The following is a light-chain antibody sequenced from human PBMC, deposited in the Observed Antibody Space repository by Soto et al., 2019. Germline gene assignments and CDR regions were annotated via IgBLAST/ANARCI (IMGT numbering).Light chain of an antibody. V-gene: IGKV1-39*01. CDR2: AAS. J-gene: IGKJ4*01. CDR3: KQSFRAPPPT. Sequence: DIQMTQSPSSLSASVGDRVTITCRASQTIRSYLNWYQQKPGKAPILLISAASSLQGGVPSRFNGSGYGKDFTLTISCLQPEVLATYYCKQSFRAPPPTFGGGTKVEIK. CDR1: QTIRSY.